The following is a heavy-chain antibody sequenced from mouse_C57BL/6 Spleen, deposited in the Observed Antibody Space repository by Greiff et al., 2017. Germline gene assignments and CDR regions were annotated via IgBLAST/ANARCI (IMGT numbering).Heavy chain of an antibody. Sequence: VQLQQSGAELMKPGASVKLSCKATGYSFTGYWIEWVKQRPGHGLEWIGEIFPGSGSNNYNEKFKGKATLTADTSSNTDYMQLSNLTTENSAIYYCARRDLYSGSSNWYFDVWGTGTTVTVSS. J-gene: IGHJ1*03. CDR3: ARRDLYSGSSNWYFDV. D-gene: IGHD1-1*01. V-gene: IGHV1-9*01. CDR2: IFPGSGSN. CDR1: GYSFTGYW.